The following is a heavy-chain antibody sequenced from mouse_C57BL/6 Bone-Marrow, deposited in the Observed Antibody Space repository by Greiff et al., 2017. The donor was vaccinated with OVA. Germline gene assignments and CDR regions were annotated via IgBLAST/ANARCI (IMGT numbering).Heavy chain of an antibody. CDR3: ARGWAYYYGSSPYWYFDV. CDR1: GFTFSSYA. J-gene: IGHJ1*03. Sequence: EVKLMESGGGLVKPGGSLKLSCAASGFTFSSYALSWVRQTPEKRLEWVATISDGGSYTYYPDNVKGRFTISRDNAKNNLYLQMSHLKSEDTAMYYCARGWAYYYGSSPYWYFDVWGTGTTVTVSS. V-gene: IGHV5-4*03. CDR2: ISDGGSYT. D-gene: IGHD1-1*01.